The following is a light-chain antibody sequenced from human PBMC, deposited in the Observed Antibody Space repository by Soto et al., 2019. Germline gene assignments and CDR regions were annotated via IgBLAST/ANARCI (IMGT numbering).Light chain of an antibody. CDR2: AAS. J-gene: IGKJ3*01. CDR3: LQHNSYPFT. V-gene: IGKV1-17*01. Sequence: DIQMTQSPSSLSASVGDRVTITCRASQDIRSDLGWFQQKPGKAPKRLIYAASTLESGVPSWFRGSRSGTEFTLPISSLQPQDFPTYYCLQHNSYPFTFGPETKVDIK. CDR1: QDIRSD.